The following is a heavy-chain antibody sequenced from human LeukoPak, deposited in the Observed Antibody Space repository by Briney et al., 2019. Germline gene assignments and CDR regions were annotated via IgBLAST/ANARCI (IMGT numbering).Heavy chain of an antibody. CDR1: GGTFSSYA. CDR2: IIPILGIA. V-gene: IGHV1-69*04. D-gene: IGHD6-19*01. Sequence: SVKISCKASGGTFSSYAISWVRQAPGQGLEWMGRIIPILGIANYAQKFQGRVTITADKSTSTAYMELSSLRSEDTAVYYCARAAVAGSRGNYYFDYWGQGTLVTVSS. J-gene: IGHJ4*02. CDR3: ARAAVAGSRGNYYFDY.